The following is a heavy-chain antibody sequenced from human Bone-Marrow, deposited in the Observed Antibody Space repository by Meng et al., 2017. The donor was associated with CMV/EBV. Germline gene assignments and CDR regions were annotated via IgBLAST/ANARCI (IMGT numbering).Heavy chain of an antibody. CDR2: ISSSSSTI. J-gene: IGHJ4*02. CDR1: GFTFRTYS. CDR3: AREVTKMTTVRSEEGASDY. D-gene: IGHD4-11*01. Sequence: GESLKISCAASGFTFRTYSMNWVRQAPGKGLEWVSYISSSSSTIYYADSVRGRFTISRDNAKNSLYLQMNSLRAEDTAVYHCAREVTKMTTVRSEEGASDYWGQGTLVTVSS. V-gene: IGHV3-48*04.